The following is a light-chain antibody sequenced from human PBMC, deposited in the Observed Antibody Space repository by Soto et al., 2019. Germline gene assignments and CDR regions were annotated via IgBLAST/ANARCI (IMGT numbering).Light chain of an antibody. CDR2: EVS. Sequence: QSVLTQPASVSGSPGQSITISCSGTNSDVGDYNLVSWYQQRPGKAPKLMIYEVSKRPSGVPDRFYGSKSGNTASLTVSGLQADHEADYYCSSYAGSNNYGFGTGTKV. J-gene: IGLJ1*01. CDR1: NSDVGDYNL. V-gene: IGLV2-8*01. CDR3: SSYAGSNNYG.